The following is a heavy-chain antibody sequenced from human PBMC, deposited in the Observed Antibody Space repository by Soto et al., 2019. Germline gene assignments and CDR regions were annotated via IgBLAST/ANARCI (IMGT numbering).Heavy chain of an antibody. J-gene: IGHJ3*02. D-gene: IGHD4-17*01. V-gene: IGHV1-69*06. CDR2: IIPIFGTA. CDR1: GGTFSSYA. CDR3: ARSTVTNAFDI. Sequence: RASVKVSCKASGGTFSSYAISWVRQAPGQGLEWMGGIIPIFGTANYAQKFQGRVTITADKSTSTAYMELSSLRSEDTAVYYCARSTVTNAFDIWGQGTMVTVSS.